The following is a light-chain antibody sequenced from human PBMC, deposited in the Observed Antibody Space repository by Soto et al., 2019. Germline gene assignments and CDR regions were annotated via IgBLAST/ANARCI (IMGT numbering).Light chain of an antibody. CDR2: DAS. CDR3: QQYGSSGT. J-gene: IGKJ1*01. CDR1: QSVSSY. V-gene: IGKV3-20*01. Sequence: EIVLTQSPGTLSLSPGERATLSCRASQSVSSYLAWYQQKPGQAPRLLIYDASNRATGIPARFSGSGSGTDFTLTISGLEPEDFAVYYCQQYGSSGTFGQGTKVDIK.